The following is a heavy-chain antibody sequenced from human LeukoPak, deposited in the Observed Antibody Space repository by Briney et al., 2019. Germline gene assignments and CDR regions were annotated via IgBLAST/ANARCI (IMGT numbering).Heavy chain of an antibody. CDR2: ISSSSYI. J-gene: IGHJ4*02. CDR1: GFTFSSYS. V-gene: IGHV3-21*01. Sequence: GGSLRLSCAASGFTFSSYSMNWVRQAPGKGLEWVSSISSSSYIYYADSVKGRFTISRGNAKNSLYLQMNSLRAEDTAVYYCARADPYCSSTSCYIDYWGQGTLVTVSS. CDR3: ARADPYCSSTSCYIDY. D-gene: IGHD2-2*02.